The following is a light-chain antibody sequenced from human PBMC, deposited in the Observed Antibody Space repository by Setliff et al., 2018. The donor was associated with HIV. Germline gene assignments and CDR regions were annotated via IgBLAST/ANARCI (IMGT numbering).Light chain of an antibody. V-gene: IGLV2-14*01. J-gene: IGLJ1*01. CDR1: GRDLGGFNF. Sequence: QSALAQPASVSGSPGQSASISCTGSGRDLGGFNFVSWYRQYPGKAPQLIIYEVTNRPSGVSSRFSGSKSGNTASLTISGLQAEDEADYYCGSCTSTSPCAFGTGTKVTVL. CDR2: EVT. CDR3: GSCTSTSPCA.